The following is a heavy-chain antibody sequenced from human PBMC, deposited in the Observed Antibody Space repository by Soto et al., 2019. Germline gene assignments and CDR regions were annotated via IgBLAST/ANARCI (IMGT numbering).Heavy chain of an antibody. J-gene: IGHJ6*02. CDR1: GYNFKNYW. Sequence: XESLKISCKGSGYNFKNYWIGWVRQMPGKGLEWMGIIFPGDSDTKYSPSFQGQVTISADKSISTAYLQWSSLKASDTAMYYCARQVRYYDSSGDGYYYYGMDVWGQGTTVTVSS. CDR2: IFPGDSDT. CDR3: ARQVRYYDSSGDGYYYYGMDV. D-gene: IGHD3-22*01. V-gene: IGHV5-51*01.